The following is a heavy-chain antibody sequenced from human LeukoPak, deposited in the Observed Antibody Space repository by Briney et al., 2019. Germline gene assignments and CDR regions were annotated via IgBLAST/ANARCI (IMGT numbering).Heavy chain of an antibody. Sequence: PGRSLRLSCAASGFTFSRYAMHWVRQAPGKGLEWVAVISYDGSNKYYADSVKGRFTISRDNSKNTLYLQMNSLRAEDTAVYYCARDSEGVGNYFDYWGQGTLVTVSS. V-gene: IGHV3-30-3*01. CDR1: GFTFSRYA. J-gene: IGHJ4*02. D-gene: IGHD2-15*01. CDR2: ISYDGSNK. CDR3: ARDSEGVGNYFDY.